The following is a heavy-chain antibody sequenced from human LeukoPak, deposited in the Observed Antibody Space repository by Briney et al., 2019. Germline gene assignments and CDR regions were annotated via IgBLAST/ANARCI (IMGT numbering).Heavy chain of an antibody. Sequence: GGSLRLSCVGSGFIFGDYWMSWVRQAPGKGLEWVASIKQDGSEKYYVDSVTGRFIISRDNAQNSLYLQMNSLRVEDTAVYYCARVVRGIGYSVFDPWGQGTLVTVSS. J-gene: IGHJ5*02. D-gene: IGHD3-22*01. CDR1: GFIFGDYW. CDR3: ARVVRGIGYSVFDP. V-gene: IGHV3-7*01. CDR2: IKQDGSEK.